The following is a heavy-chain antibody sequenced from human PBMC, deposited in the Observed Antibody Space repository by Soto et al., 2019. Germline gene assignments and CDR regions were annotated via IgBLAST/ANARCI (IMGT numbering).Heavy chain of an antibody. CDR2: IHHSGTT. CDR3: ARHVFTTVVRGFVITHEYYSGMDV. CDR1: GASISSSSYS. D-gene: IGHD3-10*01. V-gene: IGHV4-39*01. J-gene: IGHJ6*04. Sequence: PSETLSLTCTVSGASISSSSYSWGWIRQSPGRGLEWIGNIHHSGTTYYNPSLKSRVTISVDTSRAQFSLKLSSVTAADSAVYYCARHVFTTVVRGFVITHEYYSGMDVWGKGTTVT.